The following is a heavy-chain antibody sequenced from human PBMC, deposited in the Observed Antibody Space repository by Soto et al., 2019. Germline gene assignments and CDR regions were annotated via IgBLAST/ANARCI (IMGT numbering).Heavy chain of an antibody. Sequence: QVQLVESGGGVVQPGRSLRLSCAASGFTFNSYAMHWVRQAPGKGLEWVTVVSYDGVNKYYADSVKGRFTISRDDSKNTLYLQMKSLRVEDTAVYYCVRGGATGHDLEHWGQGILVTVSS. CDR3: VRGGATGHDLEH. CDR1: GFTFNSYA. V-gene: IGHV3-30-3*01. J-gene: IGHJ1*01. CDR2: VSYDGVNK. D-gene: IGHD3-9*01.